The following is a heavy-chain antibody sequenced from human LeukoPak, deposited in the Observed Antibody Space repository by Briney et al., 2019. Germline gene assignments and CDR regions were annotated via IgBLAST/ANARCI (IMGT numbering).Heavy chain of an antibody. Sequence: GGSLRLSCAASGFTFSSYWMSWVRQAPGKGLEWVANIKQDGSQKDYVDSVKGRFTISRDNARNSLYLQMNNLRAEDTAVYYCARQRWLQFEEGNYFDYWGQGTLVTVSS. D-gene: IGHD5-24*01. V-gene: IGHV3-7*03. J-gene: IGHJ4*02. CDR2: IKQDGSQK. CDR1: GFTFSSYW. CDR3: ARQRWLQFEEGNYFDY.